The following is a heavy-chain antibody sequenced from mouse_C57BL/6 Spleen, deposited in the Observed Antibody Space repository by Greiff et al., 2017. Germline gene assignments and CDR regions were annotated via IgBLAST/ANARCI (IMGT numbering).Heavy chain of an antibody. Sequence: EVKLLESGGGLVQPGGSMKLSCVASGFTFSNYWMNWVRQSPEKGLEWVAQIRLKSDNYATHYAESVQGRFTISRDDSKSSVYLQMNNLRAEDTGIYYCTVYYDYGVFAYGGQGTLVTVSA. CDR2: IRLKSDNYAT. V-gene: IGHV6-3*01. CDR1: GFTFSNYW. J-gene: IGHJ3*01. CDR3: TVYYDYGVFAY. D-gene: IGHD2-4*01.